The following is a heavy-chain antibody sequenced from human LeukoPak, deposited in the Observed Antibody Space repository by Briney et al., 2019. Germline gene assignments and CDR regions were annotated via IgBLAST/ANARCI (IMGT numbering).Heavy chain of an antibody. CDR3: ARGLGYLKGYYSYYYGLDV. CDR1: GGSFSGYY. J-gene: IGHJ6*02. CDR2: INHSGST. D-gene: IGHD3-22*01. V-gene: IGHV4-34*01. Sequence: SETLSLTCAVYGGSFSGYYWSWIRQPPGKGLEWIGEINHSGSTNYNPSLKSRVTISVDRSKNQFSLKLSSVPAADTAVYYCARGLGYLKGYYSYYYGLDVWGQGTTVTVSS.